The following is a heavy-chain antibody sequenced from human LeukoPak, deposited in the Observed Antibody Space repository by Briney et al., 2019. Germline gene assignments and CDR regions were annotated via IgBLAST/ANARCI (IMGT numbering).Heavy chain of an antibody. CDR3: ARDSGPFDSLLSFDY. CDR2: IYSGGST. D-gene: IGHD3-9*01. V-gene: IGHV3-66*01. Sequence: GGSLRLSCAASRFTVSSNYMTWVRQAAGKGLEWVAVIYSGGSTHYADSVKGRFTISRDNSMNTLYLQMNSLRAEDTAVYYCARDSGPFDSLLSFDYWGQGTLVTVSS. CDR1: RFTVSSNY. J-gene: IGHJ4*02.